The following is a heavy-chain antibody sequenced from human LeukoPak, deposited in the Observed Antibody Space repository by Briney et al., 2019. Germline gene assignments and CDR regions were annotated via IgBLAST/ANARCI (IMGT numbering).Heavy chain of an antibody. CDR1: DGSISSYY. Sequence: PSETLSLTCTVSDGSISSYYWSWIRQPPGKGLEWIGYIYYSGSTNYNPSLKSRVTISVDTSKNQFSLKLSSVTAADTAVYYCARVGYYGSGSYSLDYWGQGTLVTVSS. CDR3: ARVGYYGSGSYSLDY. V-gene: IGHV4-59*01. D-gene: IGHD3-10*01. CDR2: IYYSGST. J-gene: IGHJ4*02.